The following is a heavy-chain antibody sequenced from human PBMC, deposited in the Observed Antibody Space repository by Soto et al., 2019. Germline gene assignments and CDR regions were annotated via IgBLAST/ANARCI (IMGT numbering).Heavy chain of an antibody. CDR1: GGTFSSYT. CDR3: ARDRGDYSNWFDP. V-gene: IGHV1-69*08. CDR2: IIPILGIA. D-gene: IGHD4-4*01. J-gene: IGHJ5*02. Sequence: QVQLVQSGAEVKKPGSSVKVSCKAFGGTFSSYTISWVRQAPGQGLEWMGRIIPILGIANYAQKFQGRVTITADKSTSTAYMELSSLRSEDTAVYYCARDRGDYSNWFDPWGQGTLVTVSS.